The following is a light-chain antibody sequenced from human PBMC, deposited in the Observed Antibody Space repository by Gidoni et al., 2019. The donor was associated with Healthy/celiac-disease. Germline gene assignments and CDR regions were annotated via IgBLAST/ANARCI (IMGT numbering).Light chain of an antibody. CDR3: QSYDSSLSAPL. Sequence: QSVLTQPPSVSGAPGQRVTISCTGSSSNIGAGYDVHGYQQLPGTAPKLLIYGNSNRPSGVPDRFSGSKSGTSASLAITGLQAEDEADYYCQSYDSSLSAPLFGGGTKLTVL. CDR2: GNS. CDR1: SSNIGAGYD. V-gene: IGLV1-40*01. J-gene: IGLJ3*02.